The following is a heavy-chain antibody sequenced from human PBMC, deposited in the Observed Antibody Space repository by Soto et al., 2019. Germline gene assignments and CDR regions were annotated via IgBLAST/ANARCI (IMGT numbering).Heavy chain of an antibody. V-gene: IGHV1-2*02. J-gene: IGHJ5*02. CDR1: GYTFTGYY. CDR2: TNPNSGGT. CDR3: ARDGYFSGGSCYSGCFDP. D-gene: IGHD2-15*01. Sequence: ASVKVSCKASGYTFTGYYMHWVRQAPGQGLEWMGWTNPNSGGTNYAQKFQGRVTMTRDTSISTAYMELSRLRSDDTAVYYCARDGYFSGGSCYSGCFDPWGQGTLVTVSS.